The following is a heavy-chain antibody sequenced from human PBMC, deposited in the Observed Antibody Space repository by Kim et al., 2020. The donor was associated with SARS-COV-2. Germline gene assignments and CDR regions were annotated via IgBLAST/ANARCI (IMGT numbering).Heavy chain of an antibody. CDR3: ARDGGHDYGDYGRYNWFDP. Sequence: SRVTISVDTSKNQFSLKLSSVAAADTAVYYCARDGGHDYGDYGRYNWFDPWGQGTLVTVSS. D-gene: IGHD4-17*01. J-gene: IGHJ5*02. V-gene: IGHV4-59*01.